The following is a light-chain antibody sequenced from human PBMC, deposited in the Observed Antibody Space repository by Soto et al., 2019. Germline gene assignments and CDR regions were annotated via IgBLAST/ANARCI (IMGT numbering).Light chain of an antibody. CDR2: AAS. J-gene: IGKJ5*01. V-gene: IGKV1-9*01. Sequence: IQLTQSPSSLSASVGDRVTITCRASQGIGSYLAWYQQKPGKAPKLLIYAASTLQSGVPSRFSGSGSGTDFTLTINSLQSEDSAVYYCQQHNQWPITFGQGTRLEIK. CDR3: QQHNQWPIT. CDR1: QGIGSY.